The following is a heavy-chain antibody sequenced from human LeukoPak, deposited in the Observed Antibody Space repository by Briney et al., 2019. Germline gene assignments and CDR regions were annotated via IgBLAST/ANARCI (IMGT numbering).Heavy chain of an antibody. J-gene: IGHJ5*02. CDR3: ARQYRHSDNWFDP. CDR2: IYPGDSAA. CDR1: GYSFISYW. D-gene: IGHD3-16*02. V-gene: IGHV5-51*01. Sequence: KDGESLKISCKGSGYSFISYWIGWVRQMPGKGLEWMGIIYPGDSAARYSPSFQGQVTISADKSISTAYLHWSSLKASDSAMYYCARQYRHSDNWFDPWGQGTLVTVSS.